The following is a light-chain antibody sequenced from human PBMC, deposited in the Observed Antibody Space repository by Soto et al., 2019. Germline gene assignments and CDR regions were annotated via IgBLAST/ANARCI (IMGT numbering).Light chain of an antibody. CDR2: EVT. V-gene: IGLV2-14*01. Sequence: QSALTQPASVSGSPGQAITISCTGTSSDVGSFNFVSWYQQHPGKAPKLIIFEVTSRPSGVSSRFSGSKSGKTASLTISGLQADDEADYYCCSYSTSSTLGVFGGGTKLTVL. CDR1: SSDVGSFNF. CDR3: CSYSTSSTLGV. J-gene: IGLJ3*02.